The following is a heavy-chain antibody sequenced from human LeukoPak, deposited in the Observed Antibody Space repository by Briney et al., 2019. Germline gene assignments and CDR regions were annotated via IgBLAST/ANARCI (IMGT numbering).Heavy chain of an antibody. CDR1: GYTLTELS. CDR3: ATVDQLLPHRGWFDP. J-gene: IGHJ5*02. D-gene: IGHD2-2*01. V-gene: IGHV1-24*01. Sequence: ASVKVSCKVSGYTLTELSMHWVRQASGKGLEWMGGFDPEDGETIYAQKFQGRVTMTEDTSTDTAYMELSSLRSEDTAVYYCATVDQLLPHRGWFDPWGQGTLVTVSS. CDR2: FDPEDGET.